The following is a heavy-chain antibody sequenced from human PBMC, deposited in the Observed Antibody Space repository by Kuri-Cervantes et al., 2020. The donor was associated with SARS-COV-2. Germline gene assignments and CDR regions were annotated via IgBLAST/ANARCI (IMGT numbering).Heavy chain of an antibody. CDR1: GFTFSSYA. D-gene: IGHD6-13*01. CDR2: ISGSGGST. Sequence: GESLKISCAASGFTFSSYAMSWVRQAPGKGLEWVSAISGSGGSTYYADSVKGRFTISRDNSKNTLYLQINSLRAEDTAVYYCARETATSDSSWYDYWGQGTRVTVSS. J-gene: IGHJ4*02. V-gene: IGHV3-23*01. CDR3: ARETATSDSSWYDY.